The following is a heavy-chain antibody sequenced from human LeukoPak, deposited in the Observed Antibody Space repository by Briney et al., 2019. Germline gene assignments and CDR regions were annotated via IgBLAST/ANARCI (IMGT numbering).Heavy chain of an antibody. J-gene: IGHJ4*02. CDR3: VPTTVVTPGLDYFDY. V-gene: IGHV3-21*01. CDR2: ISSSSSYI. Sequence: PGGSLRLSCAASGFTFSSYSMNWVRQAPGKGLEWVSSISSSSSYIYYADSVKGRFTISRDNAKNSLYLQMNSLRAEDTAVYYCVPTTVVTPGLDYFDYWGQGTLVTVSS. D-gene: IGHD4-23*01. CDR1: GFTFSSYS.